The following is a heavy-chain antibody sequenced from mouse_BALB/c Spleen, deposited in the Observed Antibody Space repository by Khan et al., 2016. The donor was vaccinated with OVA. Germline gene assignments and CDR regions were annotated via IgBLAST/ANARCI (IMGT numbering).Heavy chain of an antibody. V-gene: IGHV9-3-1*01. J-gene: IGHJ4*01. D-gene: IGHD2-10*01. Sequence: QIQLVQSGPELKKPGETVKISCKASGYTFTNYGMNWMKQAPGKGLKWMGWINTYTGEPTYDDDFKGRFAFSLETSASTAYLQINNLKNEDTATYFCARPPYFSYVMAYWGQGTSVTVSS. CDR2: INTYTGEP. CDR1: GYTFTNYG. CDR3: ARPPYFSYVMAY.